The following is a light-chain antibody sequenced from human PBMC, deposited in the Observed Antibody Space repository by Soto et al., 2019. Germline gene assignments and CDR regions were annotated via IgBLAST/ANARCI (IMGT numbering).Light chain of an antibody. CDR3: CSYAGSSLNYG. J-gene: IGLJ1*01. CDR2: EVS. V-gene: IGLV2-23*02. CDR1: SSDVGSYNL. Sequence: QSVLTQPASVSGSPGQSITISCTGTSSDVGSYNLVSWYQQHPGKAPKLMIYEVSKRPSGVSNRFSGSKSGNTASLTISGLQAEDEADYYCCSYAGSSLNYGFGTGTKVTVL.